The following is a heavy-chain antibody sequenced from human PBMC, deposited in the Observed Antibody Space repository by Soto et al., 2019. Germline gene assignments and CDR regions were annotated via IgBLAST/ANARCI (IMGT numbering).Heavy chain of an antibody. CDR1: GESFSNHY. CDR2: INYSGST. J-gene: IGHJ6*02. V-gene: IGHV4-34*01. CDR3: ARGVVYRDVGLAYGMDV. D-gene: IGHD3-22*01. Sequence: LSLTCAVYGESFSNHYWTWIRQSPGKGLEWVGEINYSGSTRYNWSLGSRVTISVDTSKNQFSLMVTSVTAEDTAVYYCARGVVYRDVGLAYGMDVWGQGTTVTVSS.